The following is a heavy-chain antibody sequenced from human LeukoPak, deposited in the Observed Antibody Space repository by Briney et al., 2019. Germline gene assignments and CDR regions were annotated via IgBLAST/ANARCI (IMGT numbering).Heavy chain of an antibody. Sequence: GGSLRLSCAASGFTISSNYMSWVRQAPGKGLEGVSVIYSDGSTYYADSVKRRFTISRDNSQIPLYLQMNSLRGEDTAVYYCARSMVRGVSAFDYWGQGTLVTVSS. J-gene: IGHJ4*02. CDR1: GFTISSNY. V-gene: IGHV3-66*02. D-gene: IGHD3-10*01. CDR3: ARSMVRGVSAFDY. CDR2: IYSDGST.